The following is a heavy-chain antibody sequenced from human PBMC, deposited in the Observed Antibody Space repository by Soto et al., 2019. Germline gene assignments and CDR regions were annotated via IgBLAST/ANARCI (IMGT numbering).Heavy chain of an antibody. CDR1: GGSISSYY. CDR3: AVRYYGSGSYYRYYYGRDV. D-gene: IGHD3-10*01. Sequence: SETLSLTCTVSGGSISSYYWSWIRQHPGKGLEWIGYIYYSGSTYYNPSLKSRVTISVDTSKNQFSLKLSSVTAADTAVYYCAVRYYGSGSYYRYYYGRDVWAQGTTVTVSS. V-gene: IGHV4-59*06. CDR2: IYYSGST. J-gene: IGHJ6*02.